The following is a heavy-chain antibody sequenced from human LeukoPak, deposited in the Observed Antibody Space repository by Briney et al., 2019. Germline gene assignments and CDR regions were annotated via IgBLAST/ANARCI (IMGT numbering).Heavy chain of an antibody. J-gene: IGHJ6*03. CDR3: AKNRGAGSHYYYHMNI. V-gene: IGHV3-30-3*02. CDR1: GFTFSSYA. Sequence: GGSLRLSCAASGFTFSSYAMHWVRQAPGKGLEGVAVISYDGSNKYYADSVKGRFTISRDNSKNTLYLQLNSLRVEDTAVYYCAKNRGAGSHYYYHMNIWGKGTTVTVSS. CDR2: ISYDGSNK. D-gene: IGHD1-26*01.